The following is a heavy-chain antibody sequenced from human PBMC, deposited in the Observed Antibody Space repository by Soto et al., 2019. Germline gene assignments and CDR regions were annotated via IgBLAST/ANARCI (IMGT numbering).Heavy chain of an antibody. J-gene: IGHJ4*02. CDR3: ARGLQVYGTYYFDH. CDR1: ADSLTRGSYY. V-gene: IGHV4-61*01. D-gene: IGHD2-8*01. Sequence: QVQLQESGPRLVKPSGTLSLTCTVSADSLTRGSYYWTWIRQPPGKGLEWIGEIYFSGETKYNPSLNSRASISIDTSRNQFSLRLTSVSAADTAGYFCARGLQVYGTYYFDHWDQGILVTVSS. CDR2: IYFSGET.